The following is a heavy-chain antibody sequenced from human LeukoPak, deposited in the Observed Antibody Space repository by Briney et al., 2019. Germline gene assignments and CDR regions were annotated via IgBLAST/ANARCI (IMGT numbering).Heavy chain of an antibody. Sequence: PGGSLRLSCAASGFTFSDYYMSWIRQAPGKGLEWVSYISSSGSTIYYADSVKGRFTISRDNAKNSLYLQMNSLRVEDSAMYYCANHFACGSTSCPPFDSWGQGTLVTVSS. CDR3: ANHFACGSTSCPPFDS. CDR1: GFTFSDYY. D-gene: IGHD2-2*01. V-gene: IGHV3-11*04. CDR2: ISSSGSTI. J-gene: IGHJ4*02.